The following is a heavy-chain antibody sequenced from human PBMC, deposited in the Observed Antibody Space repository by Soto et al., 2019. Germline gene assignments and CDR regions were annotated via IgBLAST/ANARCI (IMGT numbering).Heavy chain of an antibody. CDR3: ARDLLHREAFDI. J-gene: IGHJ3*02. D-gene: IGHD3-22*01. CDR2: ISSSSTI. Sequence: GGSLRLSCAASGFTFSSYSMNWVRQAPGKGLEWVSYISSSSTIYYADSVKGRFTISRDNAKNSLYLQMNSLRDEDTAVYYCARDLLHREAFDIWGQGTMVTVSS. V-gene: IGHV3-48*02. CDR1: GFTFSSYS.